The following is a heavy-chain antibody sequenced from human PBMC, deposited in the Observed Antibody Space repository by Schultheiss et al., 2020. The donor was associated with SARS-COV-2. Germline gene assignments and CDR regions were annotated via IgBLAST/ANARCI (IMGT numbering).Heavy chain of an antibody. J-gene: IGHJ4*02. Sequence: ASVKVSCKASGYTFTSYEINWVRQATGQGLEWMGWMNPNSGNTGYAQKFQGRVTMTRNTSISTAYMELSSLRSEDTAVYYCAAGYYDSSGYYPTDYWGQGTLVTVSS. CDR1: GYTFTSYE. CDR2: MNPNSGNT. V-gene: IGHV1-8*01. CDR3: AAGYYDSSGYYPTDY. D-gene: IGHD3-22*01.